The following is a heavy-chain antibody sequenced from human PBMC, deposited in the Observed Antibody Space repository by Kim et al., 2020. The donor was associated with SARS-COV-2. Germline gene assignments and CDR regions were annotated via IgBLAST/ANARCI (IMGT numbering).Heavy chain of an antibody. D-gene: IGHD3-3*01. CDR1: GYTFTSYG. J-gene: IGHJ6*02. CDR2: ISAYNGNT. V-gene: IGHV1-18*01. Sequence: ASVKVSCKASGYTFTSYGISWVRQAPGQGLEWMGWISAYNGNTNYAQKLQGRVTMTTDTSTSTAYMELRSLRSDDTAVYYCARDHRATIFGVVIIHGMDVWGQGTTVTVSS. CDR3: ARDHRATIFGVVIIHGMDV.